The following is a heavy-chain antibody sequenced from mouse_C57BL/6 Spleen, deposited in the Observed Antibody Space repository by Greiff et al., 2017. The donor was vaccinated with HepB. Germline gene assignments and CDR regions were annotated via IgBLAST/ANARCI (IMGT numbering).Heavy chain of an antibody. J-gene: IGHJ2*01. CDR1: GYTFTSYW. CDR3: ARRGYDGSPRFDY. CDR2: IDPSDSET. V-gene: IGHV1-52*01. Sequence: VQLQQPGAELVRPGSSVKLSCKASGYTFTSYWMHWVKQRPIQGLEWIGNIDPSDSETHYNQKFKDKATLTVDKSSSTAYMQLSSLTSEDSAVYYCARRGYDGSPRFDYWGQGTTLTVSS. D-gene: IGHD2-3*01.